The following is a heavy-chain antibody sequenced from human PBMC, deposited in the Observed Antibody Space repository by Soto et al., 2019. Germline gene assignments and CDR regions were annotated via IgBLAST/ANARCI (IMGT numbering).Heavy chain of an antibody. CDR3: ARAAYCSGGSCLYYYHYGMDV. CDR1: GGSFSGYY. D-gene: IGHD2-15*01. V-gene: IGHV4-34*01. CDR2: INHSGST. Sequence: SETLSLTCAVYGGSFSGYYWSWIRQPPGKGLEWIGEINHSGSTNYNPSLKSRVTISVDTSKNQFSLKLSSVTAADTAVYYCARAAYCSGGSCLYYYHYGMDVWGQGTTVTVSS. J-gene: IGHJ6*02.